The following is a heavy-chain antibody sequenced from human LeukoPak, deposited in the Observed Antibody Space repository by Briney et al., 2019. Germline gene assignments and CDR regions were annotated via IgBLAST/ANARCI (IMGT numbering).Heavy chain of an antibody. CDR1: GYTFTSYD. D-gene: IGHD2-2*01. CDR3: ARYPSSASDYYFDY. J-gene: IGHJ4*02. CDR2: MNPNSGNT. V-gene: IGHV1-8*01. Sequence: ASVKVSCKASGYTFTSYDINWVRQATGQGLEWMGWMNPNSGNTSYAQKFQGRVTMTRDMSTSTVYMELSSLRSEDTAVYYCARYPSSASDYYFDYWGQGTLVTVSS.